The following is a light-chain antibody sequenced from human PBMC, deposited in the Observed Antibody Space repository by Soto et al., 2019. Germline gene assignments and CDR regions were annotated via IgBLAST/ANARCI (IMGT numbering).Light chain of an antibody. Sequence: DIQMTQSPSSLSASVGDRVTITCRASQGISTYLNWHQQKPGKAPKLLIYAASSLQSGVPSRFSGSGSETDFTLTISSLQPEAFATYSCQQSYSTTCTFGQGTKVYIK. J-gene: IGKJ1*01. CDR1: QGISTY. V-gene: IGKV1-39*01. CDR3: QQSYSTTCT. CDR2: AAS.